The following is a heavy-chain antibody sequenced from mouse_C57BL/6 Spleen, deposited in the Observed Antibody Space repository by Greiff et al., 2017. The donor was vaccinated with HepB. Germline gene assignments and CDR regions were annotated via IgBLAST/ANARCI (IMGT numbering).Heavy chain of an antibody. CDR1: GFTFSDYG. V-gene: IGHV5-17*01. J-gene: IGHJ2*01. CDR3: ARKTLTGDFDY. D-gene: IGHD4-1*01. CDR2: ISSGSSTI. Sequence: DVMLVESGGGLVKPGGSLKLSCAASGFTFSDYGMHWVRQAPEKGLEWVAYISSGSSTIYYADTVKGRFTISRDNAKNTLFLQMTSLRSEDTAMYYCARKTLTGDFDYWGQGTTLTVSS.